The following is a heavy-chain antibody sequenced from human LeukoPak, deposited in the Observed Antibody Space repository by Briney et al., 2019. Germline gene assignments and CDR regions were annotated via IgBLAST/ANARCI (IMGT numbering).Heavy chain of an antibody. Sequence: QPGGSLRLSCAASEFTFDDYAMHWVRQAPGKGLEWVSGINWNSGNIGYADSVKGRFTISRDNAKNSLYLQMNSLRAEDTALYYCAKGLRFLEWLFDDGFDIWGQGTMVTVSS. D-gene: IGHD3-3*01. CDR1: EFTFDDYA. CDR2: INWNSGNI. J-gene: IGHJ3*02. CDR3: AKGLRFLEWLFDDGFDI. V-gene: IGHV3-9*01.